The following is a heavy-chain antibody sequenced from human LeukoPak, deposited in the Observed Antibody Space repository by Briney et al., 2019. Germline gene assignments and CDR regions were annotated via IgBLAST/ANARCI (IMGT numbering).Heavy chain of an antibody. CDR2: IKEDGSKK. V-gene: IGHV3-7*01. CDR3: ARDEVGGSYAY. J-gene: IGHJ4*02. D-gene: IGHD1-26*01. CDR1: GFTFSSYS. Sequence: PGGSLRLFCAASGFTFSSYSMNWVRQAPGKGLEWVANIKEDGSKKDYVDSVKGRFTISRDNAKNSLYLEMNSLRAEDTAVYYCARDEVGGSYAYWGQGTLVTVSS.